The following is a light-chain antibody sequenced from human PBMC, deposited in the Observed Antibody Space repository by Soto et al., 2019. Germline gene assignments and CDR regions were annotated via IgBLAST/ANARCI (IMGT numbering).Light chain of an antibody. V-gene: IGKV3-20*01. CDR2: GAS. CDR1: QGISSSY. CDR3: QQYGVFTGT. J-gene: IGKJ3*01. Sequence: EIVLTQSPGTLSLSPGERATLSCRASQGISSSYLAWYQHKPGQAPRLLIYGASSRATGIPDRFSGSGPGTDFTLTISRLEPEDFAVYYCQQYGVFTGTFGPGTKVDIK.